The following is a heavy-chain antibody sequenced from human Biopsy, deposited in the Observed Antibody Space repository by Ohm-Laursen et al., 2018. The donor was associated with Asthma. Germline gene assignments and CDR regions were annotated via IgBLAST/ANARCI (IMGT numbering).Heavy chain of an antibody. CDR3: ARAVDYSHYYGIDV. Sequence: SVKVSCKTSGYTFNSAGITWARQAPGQGLEWMGWISVYNGITKVAQKLQDRVTMITDTSTSTAYMELRSLRSDDTAVYFCARAVDYSHYYGIDVWGQGTTVTVS. CDR1: GYTFNSAG. D-gene: IGHD3-10*01. J-gene: IGHJ6*02. V-gene: IGHV1-18*01. CDR2: ISVYNGIT.